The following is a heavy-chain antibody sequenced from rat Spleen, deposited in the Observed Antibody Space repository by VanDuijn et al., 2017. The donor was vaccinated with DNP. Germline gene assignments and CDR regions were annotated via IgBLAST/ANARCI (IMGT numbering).Heavy chain of an antibody. CDR3: ARSRLPGYYPFAC. CDR2: IIYDGSST. CDR1: GFTFSDYA. D-gene: IGHD1-4*01. Sequence: EVLLVASDGGLVQPGRSLKLSCAASGFTFSDYAMAWVRQAPKKGLEWVVTIIYDGSSTYYRDSVKGRFTISRDDAKSSLYLQMNSLKSEDTATYYCARSRLPGYYPFACWGQGTLVTVSS. V-gene: IGHV5-17*01. J-gene: IGHJ3*01.